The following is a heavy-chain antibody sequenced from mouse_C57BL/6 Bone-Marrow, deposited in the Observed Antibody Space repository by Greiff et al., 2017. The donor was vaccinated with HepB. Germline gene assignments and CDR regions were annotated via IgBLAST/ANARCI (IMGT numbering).Heavy chain of an antibody. J-gene: IGHJ3*01. CDR2: IDPENGDT. D-gene: IGHD1-1*01. CDR1: GFNIKDDY. CDR3: DDYGSSPFAY. Sequence: EVQLMESGAELVRPGASVKLSCTASGFNIKDDYMHWVKQRPEQGLEWIGWIDPENGDTEYASKFQGKATITADPSSNTAYLQLSSLTSEDTAVYYCDDYGSSPFAYWGQGTLATVSA. V-gene: IGHV14-4*01.